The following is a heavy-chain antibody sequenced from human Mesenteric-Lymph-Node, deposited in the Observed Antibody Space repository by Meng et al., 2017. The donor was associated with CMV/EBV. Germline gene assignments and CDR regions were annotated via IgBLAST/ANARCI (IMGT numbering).Heavy chain of an antibody. V-gene: IGHV3-7*01. Sequence: GESLKISCAASGFTFSNYWMIWVRQAPGKGLEWVANINEDGSVKYYVESVKGRFTISRDNAKNSLYLQMNSLRAEDTAVYYCAKIATVTKGYYFDYWGQGTLVTVSS. J-gene: IGHJ4*02. D-gene: IGHD4-17*01. CDR2: INEDGSVK. CDR1: GFTFSNYW. CDR3: AKIATVTKGYYFDY.